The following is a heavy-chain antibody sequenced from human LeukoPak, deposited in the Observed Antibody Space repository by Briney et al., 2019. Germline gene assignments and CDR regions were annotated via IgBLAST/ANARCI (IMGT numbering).Heavy chain of an antibody. CDR1: GGSISSYY. V-gene: IGHV4-4*09. D-gene: IGHD1-1*01. J-gene: IGHJ5*02. Sequence: SETLSLTCTVSGGSISSYYWSWIRQPPGKGLEWIGYIYTSGSTNYNPSLKSRVTISVDTSKNQFSLKLSSVTAADTAVYYCARSRGDWNDVQYWFDPWGQGTLVTVSS. CDR3: ARSRGDWNDVQYWFDP. CDR2: IYTSGST.